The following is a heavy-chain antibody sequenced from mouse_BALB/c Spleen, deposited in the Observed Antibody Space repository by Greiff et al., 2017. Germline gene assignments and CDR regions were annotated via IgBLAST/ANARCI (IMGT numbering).Heavy chain of an antibody. Sequence: VQLQQSGAELVRSGASVKLSCTASGFNIKDYYMHWVKQRPEQGLEWIGWIDPENGDTEYAPKFQGKATMTADTSSNTAYLQLSSLTSADTAVYYCNGGGSDGAWFADWGQGTLVTVSA. CDR1: GFNIKDYY. D-gene: IGHD1-1*02. J-gene: IGHJ3*01. V-gene: IGHV14-4*02. CDR2: IDPENGDT. CDR3: NGGGSDGAWFAD.